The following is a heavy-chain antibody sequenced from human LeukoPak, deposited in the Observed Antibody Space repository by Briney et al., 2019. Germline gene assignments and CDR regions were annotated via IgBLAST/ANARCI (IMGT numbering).Heavy chain of an antibody. CDR3: ASLDSSGYYSIDY. J-gene: IGHJ4*02. V-gene: IGHV3-23*01. D-gene: IGHD3-22*01. Sequence: PGGSLRLSCAASGFTFSSYAMSWVRQAPGKGLEWVSAISGSGGSTYYADSVKGRFTISRDNSKNTLYLQMNSLRAEDTAVYYCASLDSSGYYSIDYWGQGTLVTVSS. CDR2: ISGSGGST. CDR1: GFTFSSYA.